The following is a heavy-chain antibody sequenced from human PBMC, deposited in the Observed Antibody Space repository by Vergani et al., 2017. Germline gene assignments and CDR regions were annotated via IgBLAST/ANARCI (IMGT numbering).Heavy chain of an antibody. D-gene: IGHD6-13*01. CDR3: ARSWQQGPFDY. Sequence: QVQLQESGPGLVKPSQTLSLTCTVSGGSISSGSYYWSWIRQPAGKGLEWIGRISTSGSTNYNPSLKSRVTISLDTSKNQFSLKLSSVTAADTAVYYCARSWQQGPFDYWGQGTLVTVSS. J-gene: IGHJ4*02. CDR2: ISTSGST. CDR1: GGSISSGSYY. V-gene: IGHV4-61*02.